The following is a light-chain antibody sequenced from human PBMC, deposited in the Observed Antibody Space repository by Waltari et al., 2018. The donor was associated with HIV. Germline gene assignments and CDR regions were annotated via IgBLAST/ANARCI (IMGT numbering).Light chain of an antibody. V-gene: IGLV4-69*01. J-gene: IGLJ3*02. Sequence: HLVLTQSPSASASLGASVRLTCTLSSGHSSYAIAWHQQQPETGPRFLMKLNSDGRTNKGDGVPDRFSGSSSGAERYLTITSLQSDDEADYYCQTWGTGIQVFGGGTKLTVL. CDR1: SGHSSYA. CDR2: LNSDGRT. CDR3: QTWGTGIQV.